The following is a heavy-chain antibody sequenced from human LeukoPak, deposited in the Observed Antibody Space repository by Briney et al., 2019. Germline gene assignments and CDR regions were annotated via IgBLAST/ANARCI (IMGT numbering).Heavy chain of an antibody. V-gene: IGHV3-30*02. J-gene: IGHJ4*02. D-gene: IGHD3-10*01. CDR2: IRYDGTNK. Sequence: GGSLRLSCAASGFTFSSYGMHWVRQAPGKGLEWVAFIRYDGTNKYYADSVKGRFTISRDNSKNTLFLQMSSLRADDTALYYCAKPAYYSDSGSFPAQYYFDYWGQGTLVTVSS. CDR1: GFTFSSYG. CDR3: AKPAYYSDSGSFPAQYYFDY.